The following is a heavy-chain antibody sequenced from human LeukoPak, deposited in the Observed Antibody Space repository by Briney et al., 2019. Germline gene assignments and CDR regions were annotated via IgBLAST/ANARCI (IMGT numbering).Heavy chain of an antibody. CDR2: IYYSGST. CDR3: ARELTGSYFDY. D-gene: IGHD3-9*01. J-gene: IGHJ4*02. Sequence: SGTLSLTCTVSGLSVNSYYWSWIRQPPGKGLEWIGHIYYSGSTNYNPSLKSRVTISVDTSKNQFSLKVRSVTAADTAVYHSARELTGSYFDYRGQGTLVTVSS. V-gene: IGHV4-59*02. CDR1: GLSVNSYY.